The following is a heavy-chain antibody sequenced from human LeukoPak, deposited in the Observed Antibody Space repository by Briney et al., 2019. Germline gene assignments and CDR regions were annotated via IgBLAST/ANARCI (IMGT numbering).Heavy chain of an antibody. J-gene: IGHJ3*01. V-gene: IGHV3-23*01. CDR1: GFTFSSYA. CDR2: ISGSGGST. CDR3: ARRFYDTSPRPFDV. D-gene: IGHD3-22*01. Sequence: GSLRLSCAASGFTFSSYAMSWVRQAPGKGLEWVSAISGSGGSTYYADSLKGRFTISRDNAKNSLYLQMNSLRAEDTAVYYCARRFYDTSPRPFDVWGQGTMVTVSS.